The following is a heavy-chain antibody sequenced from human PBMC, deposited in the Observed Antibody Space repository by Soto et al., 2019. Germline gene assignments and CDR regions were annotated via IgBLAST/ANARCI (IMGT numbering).Heavy chain of an antibody. Sequence: LRLSCEASGFTFSSYAMSCFRQAPGKGLEWVSAISGSGGSTYYADSVKGRFTISRDNSKNTLYLQMNSLRAEDTAVYYCAKEQRAGTVAFDYWGQGTLVTVSS. CDR3: AKEQRAGTVAFDY. D-gene: IGHD6-13*01. V-gene: IGHV3-23*01. CDR2: ISGSGGST. J-gene: IGHJ4*02. CDR1: GFTFSSYA.